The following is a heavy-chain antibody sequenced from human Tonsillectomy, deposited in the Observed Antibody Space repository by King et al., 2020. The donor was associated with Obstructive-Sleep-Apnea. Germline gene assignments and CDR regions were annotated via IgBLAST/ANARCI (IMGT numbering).Heavy chain of an antibody. CDR3: ARVGGSLFDY. V-gene: IGHV3-11*01. D-gene: IGHD4-23*01. J-gene: IGHJ4*02. Sequence: VQLVESGGGLVKPGGSQRLSCAASGFTFSDYYMSWIRQAPGKGLEWVSYFSNRCDTIYYADSVKGRFTISRDNAKNSLFLQINSLRAEDTAFYYCARVGGSLFDYWGQGTLVTVSS. CDR2: FSNRCDTI. CDR1: GFTFSDYY.